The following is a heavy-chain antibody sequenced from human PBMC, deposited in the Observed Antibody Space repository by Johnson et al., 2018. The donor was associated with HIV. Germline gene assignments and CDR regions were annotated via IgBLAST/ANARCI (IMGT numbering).Heavy chain of an antibody. CDR3: ARAYSGSYINDAFDI. CDR1: GFIFRSYD. D-gene: IGHD1-26*01. CDR2: IGTAGDT. V-gene: IGHV3-13*01. J-gene: IGHJ3*02. Sequence: VQLVESGGGLVQPGGSLRLSCAASGFIFRSYDMHWVRQTAGKGLEWVSAIGTAGDTYYPGSVKGRFTISRENAKNSLYLQMNSLRAGDTAVYYCARAYSGSYINDAFDIWGQGTMVTVSS.